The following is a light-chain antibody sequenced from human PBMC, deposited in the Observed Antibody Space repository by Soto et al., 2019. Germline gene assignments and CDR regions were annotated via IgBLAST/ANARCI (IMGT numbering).Light chain of an antibody. CDR2: IAS. V-gene: IGKV1-12*01. J-gene: IGKJ3*01. CDR3: QQTDSFPFT. Sequence: DIQMTQSPSSVSASVGDTVTITCRASQGISSRLAWYQQKPGKAPKLLIYIASSFQSGVPSRFSGSGSGTDFALTISSLQAEDLATYYCQQTDSFPFTFGPGTKVAIK. CDR1: QGISSR.